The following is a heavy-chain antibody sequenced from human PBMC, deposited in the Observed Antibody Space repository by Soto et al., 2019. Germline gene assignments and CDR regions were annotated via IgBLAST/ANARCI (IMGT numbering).Heavy chain of an antibody. CDR2: VHYSWGS. D-gene: IGHD3-16*01. CDR3: ARHNGPLYVGYYYDMDV. CDR1: GGSISSYY. J-gene: IGHJ6*02. Sequence: PSETLSLTCTVSGGSISSYYWSWIRQPPGKGLEWIGSVHYSWGSHYNPSLKSRVAISVDTSKSQFSLKLTSVTAADTAVYYCARHNGPLYVGYYYDMDVWGQGTTVTVSS. V-gene: IGHV4-59*08.